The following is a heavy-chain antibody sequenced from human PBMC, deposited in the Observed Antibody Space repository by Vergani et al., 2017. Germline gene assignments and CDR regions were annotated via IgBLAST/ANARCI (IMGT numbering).Heavy chain of an antibody. CDR2: INTNTGNP. CDR1: GYTFTSYA. J-gene: IGHJ5*02. D-gene: IGHD2-2*01. Sequence: QVQLVQSGSELKKPGASVKVSCKASGYTFTSYAMNWVRQAPGQGLEWMGWINTNTGNPTYAQGFTGRFVFSLDTSVSTAYLQISSLKAEDTAVYYCARGSPSAFLPECSSTSCYYNWFDPWGQGTLVTVSS. CDR3: ARGSPSAFLPECSSTSCYYNWFDP. V-gene: IGHV7-4-1*02.